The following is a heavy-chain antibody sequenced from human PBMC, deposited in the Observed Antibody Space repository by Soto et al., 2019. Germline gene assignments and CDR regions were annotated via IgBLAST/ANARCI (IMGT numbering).Heavy chain of an antibody. D-gene: IGHD3-22*01. Sequence: GGSLRLSCAASGFTVSSNYMNWVRQAPGKGLEWVSIIYSDGTTSYADSVKGRFTISRDNFKNTLHLQMNSLRAEDTAVYYCARVPLYYYDSSGPRGYFDYWGQGTLVTVSS. J-gene: IGHJ4*02. V-gene: IGHV3-53*01. CDR2: IYSDGTT. CDR1: GFTVSSNY. CDR3: ARVPLYYYDSSGPRGYFDY.